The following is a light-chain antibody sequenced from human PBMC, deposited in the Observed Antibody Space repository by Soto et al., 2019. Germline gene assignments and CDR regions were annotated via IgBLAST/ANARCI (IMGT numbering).Light chain of an antibody. CDR2: DVN. Sequence: QSALTQPRSVSGSPGQSVTISCTGTSSSYNYVSWYQHHPGKAPKLMIYDVNKRPSGVPDRFSGSKSGNTASQTISGLQAEDEADYYCCSFAGSYTLGVFGGGTQLTVL. CDR1: SSSYNY. CDR3: CSFAGSYTLGV. J-gene: IGLJ3*02. V-gene: IGLV2-11*01.